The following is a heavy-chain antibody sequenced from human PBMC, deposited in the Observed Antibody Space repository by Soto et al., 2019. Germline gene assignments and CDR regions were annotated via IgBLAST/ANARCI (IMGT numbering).Heavy chain of an antibody. CDR2: ISGGSIYT. Sequence: GGSLRLSCAASGFTFSDYYMSWIRQGPGKGLEWVSYISGGSIYTNYADSVKGRFTISRDNAKNSLYLQMNGLRAEDTSVYYCARVGHVLRFVDRSTPDYSYGMDVWGQGTTVTVSS. V-gene: IGHV3-11*06. CDR3: ARVGHVLRFVDRSTPDYSYGMDV. CDR1: GFTFSDYY. D-gene: IGHD3-3*01. J-gene: IGHJ6*02.